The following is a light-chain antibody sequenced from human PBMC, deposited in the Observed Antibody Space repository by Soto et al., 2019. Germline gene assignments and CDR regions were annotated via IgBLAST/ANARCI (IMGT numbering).Light chain of an antibody. J-gene: IGLJ1*01. Sequence: QSVLTQPPSASETPGQRVTISCSGSSSNIGINTVDWFQQLPGTAPKLLIYNNNQRPSGVPDRFSGSKSGTSASLAISGLRSEDEADYYCAAWDDSLSGGVFGTGTKVTVL. V-gene: IGLV1-47*02. CDR1: SSNIGINT. CDR2: NNN. CDR3: AAWDDSLSGGV.